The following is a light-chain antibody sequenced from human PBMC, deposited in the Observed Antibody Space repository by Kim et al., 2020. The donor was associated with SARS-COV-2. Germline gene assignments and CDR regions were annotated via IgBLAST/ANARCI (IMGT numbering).Light chain of an antibody. Sequence: GRYRVSISCRASQGISDDLAWFQQRRAKVPKRRSFAASTLRSGVPSRFSGSGSGTEFSLTISSLQPDDFATYYCLQYKRYPFTFGQGTRLEIK. V-gene: IGKV1-17*03. J-gene: IGKJ5*01. CDR2: AAS. CDR1: QGISDD. CDR3: LQYKRYPFT.